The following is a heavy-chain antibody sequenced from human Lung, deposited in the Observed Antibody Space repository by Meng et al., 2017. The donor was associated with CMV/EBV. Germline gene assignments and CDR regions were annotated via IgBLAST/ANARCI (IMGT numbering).Heavy chain of an antibody. CDR3: VKYLLLFGGPNAYFDQ. J-gene: IGHJ4*02. CDR1: GFRIGDYG. V-gene: IGHV3-30*02. D-gene: IGHD3-16*01. CDR2: IRHDGTNK. Sequence: GGSLSLXCAASGFRIGDYGMHWVRQTPGQGLEWVAFIRHDGTNKFYGDSVKGRFTISRDNSKNTVYLQMNSLRPGVTAVYYCVKYLLLFGGPNAYFDQWGQGTLVTVSS.